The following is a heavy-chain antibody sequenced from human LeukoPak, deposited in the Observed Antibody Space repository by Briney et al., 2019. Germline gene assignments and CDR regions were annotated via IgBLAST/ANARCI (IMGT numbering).Heavy chain of an antibody. Sequence: ASVKVSCKASGYTFTGYYMHWLRQAPGQGLEWMGWFNPNSGGTNYAQKFQGRVTMTRDTSISTAYMELSRLISDDTAVFYCARGPRAASQFDYWGQGTLVTVSS. CDR2: FNPNSGGT. V-gene: IGHV1-2*02. CDR3: ARGPRAASQFDY. D-gene: IGHD6-25*01. J-gene: IGHJ4*02. CDR1: GYTFTGYY.